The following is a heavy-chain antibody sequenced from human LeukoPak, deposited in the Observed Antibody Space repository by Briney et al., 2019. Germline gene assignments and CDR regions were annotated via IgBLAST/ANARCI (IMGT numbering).Heavy chain of an antibody. V-gene: IGHV4-4*07. Sequence: PSETLSLTCIVSGGSISSYYWSWIRQPAGKGLEWIGRIYMSGSTNYNPSLKSRVTISVDTSKNQFSLKLSSVTAADTAVYYCTRGSIAYYYMDVWGKGTTVTISS. J-gene: IGHJ6*03. CDR2: IYMSGST. CDR3: TRGSIAYYYMDV. CDR1: GGSISSYY. D-gene: IGHD3-22*01.